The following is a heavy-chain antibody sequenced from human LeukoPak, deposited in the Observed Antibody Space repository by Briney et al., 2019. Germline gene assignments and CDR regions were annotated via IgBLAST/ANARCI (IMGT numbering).Heavy chain of an antibody. CDR1: GGSISSGDYS. Sequence: PSQTLSLICIVSGGSISSGDYSWTWIRQHPGKGLEWIGYIYNSGSTSYKPSLKSRVTISEDTSQNQFSLKLSSVTAADTAVYYCARHTQNHGMEVWGQGTTVTVSS. V-gene: IGHV4-31*03. J-gene: IGHJ6*02. CDR3: ARHTQNHGMEV. CDR2: IYNSGST. D-gene: IGHD1-14*01.